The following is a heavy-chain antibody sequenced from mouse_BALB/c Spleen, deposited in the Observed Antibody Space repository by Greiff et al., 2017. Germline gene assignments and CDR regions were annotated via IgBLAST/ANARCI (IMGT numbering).Heavy chain of an antibody. CDR3: NAPGY. V-gene: IGHV14-4*02. CDR1: GFNIKDYY. Sequence: AQLQQSGAELVRSGASVKLSCTASGFNIKDYYMHWVKQRPEQGLEWIGWIDPENGDTEYAPKFQGKATMTADTSSNTAYLQLSSLTSEDTAVYYCNAPGYWGQGTTLTVSS. J-gene: IGHJ2*01. CDR2: IDPENGDT.